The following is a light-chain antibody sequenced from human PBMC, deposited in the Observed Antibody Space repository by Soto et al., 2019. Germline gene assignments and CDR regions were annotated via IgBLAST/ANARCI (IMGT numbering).Light chain of an antibody. J-gene: IGLJ3*02. V-gene: IGLV2-14*03. CDR2: DVN. CDR3: TSYTTSSTGV. Sequence: QSALTQPASVSGSPGQSITISCTGTSSDVGAYNYVSWCQHHPGKAPKLIIYDVNNRPSGVSNRFSGSKSRNTASLTISGLQADDEAYYYCTSYTTSSTGVFGGGTKLTVL. CDR1: SSDVGAYNY.